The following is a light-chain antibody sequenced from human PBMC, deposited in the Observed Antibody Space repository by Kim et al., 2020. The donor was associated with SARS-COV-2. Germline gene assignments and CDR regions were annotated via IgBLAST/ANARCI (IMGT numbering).Light chain of an antibody. V-gene: IGKV3-11*01. J-gene: IGKJ2*02. CDR1: QSIRTF. CDR2: DAS. CDR3: QHRSSWPGT. Sequence: SLSPGARATLSCRASQSIRTFLSWYQQKPGQAPRLLIYDASNRATGIPARFSGSGSGTDFTLIISSLEPEDFAIYYCQHRSSWPGTFGQGTKLEI.